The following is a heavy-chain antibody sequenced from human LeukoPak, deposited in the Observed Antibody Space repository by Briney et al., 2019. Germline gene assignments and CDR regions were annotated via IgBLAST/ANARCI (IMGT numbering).Heavy chain of an antibody. CDR2: ISGSGGST. J-gene: IGHJ4*02. CDR1: GFTFSSYA. V-gene: IGHV3-23*01. Sequence: GGSLRLSCAASGFTFSSYAMSWVRQAPGKELEWVSAISGSGGSTYYADSVKGRFTISRDNSKNTLYLQMNSLRAEDTAVYYCAKGIFRSGWYADYWGQGTLVTVSS. CDR3: AKGIFRSGWYADY. D-gene: IGHD6-19*01.